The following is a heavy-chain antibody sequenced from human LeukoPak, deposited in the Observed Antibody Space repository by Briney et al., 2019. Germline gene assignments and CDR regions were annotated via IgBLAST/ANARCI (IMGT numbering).Heavy chain of an antibody. J-gene: IGHJ4*02. CDR2: IYSGGST. V-gene: IGHV3-66*01. D-gene: IGHD6-19*01. CDR1: GFTASSNY. CDR3: ARVIAVAGTDY. Sequence: GGSLRLSCAASGFTASSNYMSWVRQAPGKGLEWVSVIYSGGSTYYADSVKGRFTISRDNSKNTLYLQMNSLRAEDTAVYYCARVIAVAGTDYWGQGTLVTVSS.